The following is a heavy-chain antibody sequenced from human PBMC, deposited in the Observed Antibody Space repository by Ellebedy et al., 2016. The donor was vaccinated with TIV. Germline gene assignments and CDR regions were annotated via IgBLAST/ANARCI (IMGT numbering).Heavy chain of an antibody. V-gene: IGHV3-73*01. D-gene: IGHD2-15*01. J-gene: IGHJ4*02. Sequence: PGGSLRLSCAASGFPFSGSAMHWVRQASGRGLEWAGRIRSKANNYATAYAASVKGRFTISRDDSKNTAYLQMNSLKTDDTAVDYCTSPAYCSGGSCYEVDYWGQGTLVTVSS. CDR2: IRSKANNYAT. CDR1: GFPFSGSA. CDR3: TSPAYCSGGSCYEVDY.